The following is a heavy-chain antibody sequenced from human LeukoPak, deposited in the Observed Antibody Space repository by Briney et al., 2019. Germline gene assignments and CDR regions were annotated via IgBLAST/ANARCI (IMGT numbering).Heavy chain of an antibody. CDR3: ARHRRSGEYYYGSGSYYKHTHFDY. Sequence: SQTLSLTCTVSGGSISSGDYYWSWIRQPPGKGLEWIGSIYYSGSTYYNPSLKSRVTISVDTSKNQFSPKLSSVTAADTAVYYCARHRRSGEYYYGSGSYYKHTHFDYWGQGTLVTVSS. J-gene: IGHJ4*02. V-gene: IGHV4-39*01. CDR1: GGSISSGDYY. CDR2: IYYSGST. D-gene: IGHD3-10*01.